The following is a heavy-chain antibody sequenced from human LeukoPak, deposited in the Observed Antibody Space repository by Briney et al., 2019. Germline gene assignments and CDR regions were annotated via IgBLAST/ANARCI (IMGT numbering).Heavy chain of an antibody. CDR1: GFTFSSYS. D-gene: IGHD3-3*01. Sequence: GGSLRLSCAASGFTFSSYSMNWVRQAPGKGLEWVSSISSSSSYIYYADSVKGRFTISRDNAKNSLCLQMNSLRAEDTAVYYCARDSSREWLGNAFDIWGQGTMVTVSS. J-gene: IGHJ3*02. V-gene: IGHV3-21*01. CDR2: ISSSSSYI. CDR3: ARDSSREWLGNAFDI.